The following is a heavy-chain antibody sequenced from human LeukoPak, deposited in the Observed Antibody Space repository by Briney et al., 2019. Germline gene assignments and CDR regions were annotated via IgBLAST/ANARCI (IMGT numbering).Heavy chain of an antibody. Sequence: GGSLRLSCAASGFTFSSYSMNWVRQAPGKGLEWVSPISSSSSYIYYADSVKGRFTISRDNAKNSLYLQMNSLRAEDTAVYYCARESYGGNSFLSYYFDYWGQGTLVTVSS. V-gene: IGHV3-21*01. D-gene: IGHD4-23*01. CDR3: ARESYGGNSFLSYYFDY. CDR2: ISSSSSYI. J-gene: IGHJ4*02. CDR1: GFTFSSYS.